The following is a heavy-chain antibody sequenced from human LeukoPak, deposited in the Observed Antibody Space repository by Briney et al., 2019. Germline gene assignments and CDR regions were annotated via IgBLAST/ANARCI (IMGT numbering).Heavy chain of an antibody. J-gene: IGHJ4*02. V-gene: IGHV3-7*01. Sequence: GGSLRLSCAASGFTFSSYWMSWVRQAPGKGLEWVANIKQDGSEKYYVDSVKGRFTISRDNAKNSLYLQINSLRAEDTAVYYCARDPSDYYGSGSYALHYFDYWGQGTLVTVSS. CDR1: GFTFSSYW. CDR3: ARDPSDYYGSGSYALHYFDY. D-gene: IGHD3-10*01. CDR2: IKQDGSEK.